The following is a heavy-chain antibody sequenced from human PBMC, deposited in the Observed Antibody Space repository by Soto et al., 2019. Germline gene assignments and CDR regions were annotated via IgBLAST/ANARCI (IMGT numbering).Heavy chain of an antibody. J-gene: IGHJ4*02. CDR2: TSASGGTT. CDR3: AKAKYSSSWWAVDY. CDR1: GFTFGSYA. Sequence: GGSLRLSCAASGFTFGSYAMSWVRQAPGKGLEWVSSTSASGGTTYYADSVKGRFTISRDNSKNILYLEMNSLRAEDTAVYYCAKAKYSSSWWAVDYWGQGTLVPVSS. D-gene: IGHD6-13*01. V-gene: IGHV3-23*01.